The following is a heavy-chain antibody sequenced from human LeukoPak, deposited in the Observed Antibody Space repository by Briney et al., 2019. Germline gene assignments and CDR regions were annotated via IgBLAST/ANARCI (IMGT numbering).Heavy chain of an antibody. CDR2: IYYSGST. CDR1: GGSISSGGYY. CDR3: ERWADIGLDY. J-gene: IGHJ4*02. Sequence: SETLSLTCTVSGGSISSGGYYWSWIRQHPGKGLEWIGYIYYSGSTYYNPSLKSRVTIPVDTSKNQFSLKLSSVTAADTAVYYCERWADIGLDYWGQGTLVTASS. V-gene: IGHV4-31*03.